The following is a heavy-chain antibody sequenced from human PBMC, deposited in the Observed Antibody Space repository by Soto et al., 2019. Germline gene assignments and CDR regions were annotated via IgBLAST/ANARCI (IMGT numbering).Heavy chain of an antibody. D-gene: IGHD3-9*01. Sequence: GGSLRLSCAASGFTFSSYAMSWVRQAPGKGLEWVSDISGSGRSTYYADSVKGRFTISRDNSKNTLYLQMNSLRAEDTAVYYCAKDPDGRYYYFDYWGQGTLVTVSS. CDR3: AKDPDGRYYYFDY. J-gene: IGHJ4*02. CDR2: ISGSGRST. V-gene: IGHV3-23*01. CDR1: GFTFSSYA.